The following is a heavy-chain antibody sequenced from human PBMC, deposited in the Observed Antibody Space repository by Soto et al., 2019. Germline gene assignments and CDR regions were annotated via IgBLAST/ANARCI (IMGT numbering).Heavy chain of an antibody. CDR3: ARSLCLASPDTEPFDS. V-gene: IGHV3-23*01. Sequence: EVQLLESGGGLVQPGGSLTLSCAASGFTFSSYAMSWVRQAPGKGLEWVSSISGGGNDRFYADSVRGRFTISRDNSRNTLYLHLNSLRAEDTAVQYCARSLCLASPDTEPFDSWGQGTLVTVSS. D-gene: IGHD6-13*01. CDR2: ISGGGNDR. CDR1: GFTFSSYA. J-gene: IGHJ4*02.